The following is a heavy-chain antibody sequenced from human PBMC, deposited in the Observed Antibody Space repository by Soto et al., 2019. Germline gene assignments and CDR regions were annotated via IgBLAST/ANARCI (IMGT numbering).Heavy chain of an antibody. D-gene: IGHD2-2*01. J-gene: IGHJ6*02. CDR2: IDTSYSYS. CDR1: GYSFTKYW. V-gene: IGHV5-10-1*01. CDR3: ASYCSSISRSQLYGMDV. Sequence: GESLKISCKGSGYSFTKYWIIWVRQVPGKGLEWMGRIDTSYSYSHYSPSFQGHATISVDKSISTGYLQWSSLKASDTAMYYCASYCSSISRSQLYGMDVWGQGTTVTVSS.